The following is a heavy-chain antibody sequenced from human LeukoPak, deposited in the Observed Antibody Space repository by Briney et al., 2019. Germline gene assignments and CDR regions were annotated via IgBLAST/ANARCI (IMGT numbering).Heavy chain of an antibody. J-gene: IGHJ4*02. CDR2: IYYSGST. D-gene: IGHD2-2*01. V-gene: IGHV4-59*01. CDR3: ARVGIVVVPAAIPHFDY. CDR1: GGSISSYY. Sequence: PSETLPLTCTVSGGSISSYYWSWIRQPPGKGLEWIGYIYYSGSTNYNPSLKSRVTISVDTSKNQFSLKLSSVTAADTAVYYCARVGIVVVPAAIPHFDYWGQGTLVTVSS.